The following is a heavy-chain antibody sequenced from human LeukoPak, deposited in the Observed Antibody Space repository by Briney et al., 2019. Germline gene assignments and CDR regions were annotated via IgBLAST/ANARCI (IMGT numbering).Heavy chain of an antibody. D-gene: IGHD4-11*01. CDR3: ARDRTTGWGNWFDP. J-gene: IGHJ5*02. CDR1: GGSISNYY. V-gene: IGHV4-59*01. Sequence: SETLSLTCTVSGGSISNYYWSWIRQPPGKGLEWIGYIYYSGSTNYNPSLKSRVTISVDTSENQFSLKLSSVTAADTAVYYCARDRTTGWGNWFDPWGQGTLVTVSS. CDR2: IYYSGST.